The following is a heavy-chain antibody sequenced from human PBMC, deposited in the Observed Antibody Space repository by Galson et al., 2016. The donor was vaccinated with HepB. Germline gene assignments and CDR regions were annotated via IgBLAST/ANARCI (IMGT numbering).Heavy chain of an antibody. CDR1: GFTFSIYA. CDR3: AKGGYGSGTYYNAIQH. CDR2: ISGIGSST. V-gene: IGHV3-23*01. Sequence: SLRLSCAASGFTFSIYAMSWVRQAPGKGLEWVSAISGIGSSTYYADSVKGRFTISRDNSKNTLYLQMNSLRAEDTAVYYCAKGGYGSGTYYNAIQHWGQGTVVTVSS. J-gene: IGHJ1*01. D-gene: IGHD3-10*01.